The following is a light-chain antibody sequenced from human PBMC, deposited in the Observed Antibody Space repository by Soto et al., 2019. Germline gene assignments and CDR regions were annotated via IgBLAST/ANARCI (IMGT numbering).Light chain of an antibody. CDR3: GSWDSSLSAYV. CDR2: DDD. CDR1: SSNIGGNS. J-gene: IGLJ1*01. V-gene: IGLV1-51*01. Sequence: VLTQPPSVSAAPGQRVTISCSGSSSNIGGNSVSWYQQLPGTAPKLLIYDDDKRPSGLPDRFSGSKSGTSATLGITGFQTGDEADYYCGSWDSSLSAYVFGTGTRSPS.